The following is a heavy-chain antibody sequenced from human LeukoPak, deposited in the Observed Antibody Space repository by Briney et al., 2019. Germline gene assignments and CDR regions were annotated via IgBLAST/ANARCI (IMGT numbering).Heavy chain of an antibody. D-gene: IGHD6-13*01. Sequence: ASVKVSCKASGYTFTSYAMHWVRQAPGQRLEWMGWINAGNGNTKYSQKFQGRVTITRDTSASTAYMELSSLRSEDTAVYYCARGRIAAAGTFYWGQGTLVTVSS. CDR1: GYTFTSYA. CDR3: ARGRIAAAGTFY. V-gene: IGHV1-3*01. J-gene: IGHJ4*02. CDR2: INAGNGNT.